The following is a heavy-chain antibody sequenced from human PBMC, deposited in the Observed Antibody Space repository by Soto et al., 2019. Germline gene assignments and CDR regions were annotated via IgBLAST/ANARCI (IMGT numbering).Heavy chain of an antibody. CDR3: AKDATRSSGWYHFDY. V-gene: IGHV4-59*01. J-gene: IGHJ4*02. D-gene: IGHD6-19*01. Sequence: SETLSLTCNVSGSISTYYLMWIRQPPGKGLEWIGYISYSGTTNYSPSLENRVTISIDTSKKQLSLKLSSVTTADTAVYYCAKDATRSSGWYHFDYWGQGALVTVSS. CDR1: GSISTYY. CDR2: ISYSGTT.